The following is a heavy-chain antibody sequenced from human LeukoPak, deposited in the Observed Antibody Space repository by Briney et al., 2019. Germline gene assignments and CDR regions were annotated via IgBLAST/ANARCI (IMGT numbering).Heavy chain of an antibody. D-gene: IGHD3-22*01. V-gene: IGHV3-7*01. J-gene: IGHJ4*02. CDR1: GFTFSLYW. CDR3: ARDGDTSGYSD. CDR2: IKQYGSEK. Sequence: GGSLRLSCAASGFTFSLYWMSWLRQGPGKGLEWVANIKQYGSEKYYVDSVKGRFTISRDNAKNSLYLQMNSLRAEDTAVYYCARDGDTSGYSDWGQGTLVTVSS.